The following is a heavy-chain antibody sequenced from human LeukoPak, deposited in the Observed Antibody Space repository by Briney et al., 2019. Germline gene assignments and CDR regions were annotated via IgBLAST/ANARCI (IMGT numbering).Heavy chain of an antibody. CDR2: IWYDGSNK. Sequence: GGSPRLSCAASGFTFSSYGMHWVRQAPGKGLEWVAVIWYDGSNKYYADSVKGRFTISRDNSKNTLYLQMNCLRAEDTAVYYCARDWTGTYYFDYWGQGTLVTVSS. D-gene: IGHD1-1*01. CDR1: GFTFSSYG. J-gene: IGHJ4*02. CDR3: ARDWTGTYYFDY. V-gene: IGHV3-33*01.